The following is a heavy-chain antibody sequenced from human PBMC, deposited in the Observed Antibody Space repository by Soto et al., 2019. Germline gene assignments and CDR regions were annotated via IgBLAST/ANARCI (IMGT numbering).Heavy chain of an antibody. CDR1: GDSISSRSYY. CDR2: IYYSGST. Sequence: PSETLSLTCTVTGDSISSRSYYWGWIRQPPGKGLEWIGSIYYSGSTYNNPSLRSRVSMSIDTSKDQFSLKLKSVTAADTALYFCARHRTSVVSQACFDVWGPGSLVTVSS. CDR3: ARHRTSVVSQACFDV. V-gene: IGHV4-39*01. D-gene: IGHD2-21*01. J-gene: IGHJ4*02.